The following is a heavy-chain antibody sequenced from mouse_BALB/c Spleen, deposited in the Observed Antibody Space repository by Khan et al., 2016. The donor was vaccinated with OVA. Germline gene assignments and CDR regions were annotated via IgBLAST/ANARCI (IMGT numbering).Heavy chain of an antibody. D-gene: IGHD2-10*01. Sequence: QIQLVQSGPELKKPGETVKISCKASGYTFTNYGMNWVKQAPGKGLKWMGWINTYTGEPKYADDFKGRFVFSLETSASTAYLQISNLTNEDMTTYFCARPPYFSYVMDNWGQGTSVTVSS. CDR1: GYTFTNYG. CDR2: INTYTGEP. V-gene: IGHV9-1*02. J-gene: IGHJ4*01. CDR3: ARPPYFSYVMDN.